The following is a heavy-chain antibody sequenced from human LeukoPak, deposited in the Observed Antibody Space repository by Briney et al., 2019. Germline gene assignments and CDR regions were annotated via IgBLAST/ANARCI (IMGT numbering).Heavy chain of an antibody. CDR1: GLRFGSYW. V-gene: IGHV3-7*01. CDR2: MNQDGSEK. Sequence: GGSLRLSCAASGLRFGSYWMNWVRQAPGKGLEWVANMNQDGSEKNYVDSVKGRFTISRDNTKNSLFLQMDSLRPDDTAVYYCTREGSGSYLSYDYWGQGTLVTVSS. CDR3: TREGSGSYLSYDY. J-gene: IGHJ4*02. D-gene: IGHD1-26*01.